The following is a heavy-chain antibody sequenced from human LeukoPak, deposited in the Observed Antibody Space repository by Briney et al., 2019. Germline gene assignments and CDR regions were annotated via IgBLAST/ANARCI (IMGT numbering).Heavy chain of an antibody. CDR3: AKSPYDSSGYYPTSPSGQRLPTHYYYYYMDV. D-gene: IGHD3-22*01. V-gene: IGHV3-23*01. Sequence: GGSLRLSCAASGFTFSSYAMSWVRQAPGKGLEWVSAISGSGGSTYYADSVKGRFTISRDNSKNTLYLQMNSLRAEDTAVYYCAKSPYDSSGYYPTSPSGQRLPTHYYYYYMDVWGKGTTVTVSS. J-gene: IGHJ6*03. CDR2: ISGSGGST. CDR1: GFTFSSYA.